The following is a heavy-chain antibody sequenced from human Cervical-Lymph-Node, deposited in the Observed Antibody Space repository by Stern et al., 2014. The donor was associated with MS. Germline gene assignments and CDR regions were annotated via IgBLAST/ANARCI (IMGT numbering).Heavy chain of an antibody. D-gene: IGHD4-11*01. CDR2: IDVSSGSI. Sequence: EMQLVESGGGLVQPGGSLRLSCAASGFTLSGAIMQWVRQTPGKGLEWISYIDVSSGSIPYADSVKGRLTSSTDSAKKSVYLQMNSLRAEDTSVYYCAYRYAMDVWGQGTTVTVSS. CDR1: GFTLSGAI. CDR3: AYRYAMDV. V-gene: IGHV3-48*01. J-gene: IGHJ6*02.